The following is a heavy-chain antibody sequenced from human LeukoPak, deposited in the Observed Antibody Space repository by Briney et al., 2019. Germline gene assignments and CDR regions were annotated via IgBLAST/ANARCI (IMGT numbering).Heavy chain of an antibody. J-gene: IGHJ4*02. Sequence: SETLSLTCTVSGGSIRSHYWSWIRQPPGKGLEWIGYIYYSGSTNYNPSLESRVTISVDTSNNQFSLKLSSVTAADTAVYYCARDGRRGYSYGSTGFDSWGQGTLVIVSS. D-gene: IGHD5-18*01. CDR3: ARDGRRGYSYGSTGFDS. CDR2: IYYSGST. V-gene: IGHV4-59*11. CDR1: GGSIRSHY.